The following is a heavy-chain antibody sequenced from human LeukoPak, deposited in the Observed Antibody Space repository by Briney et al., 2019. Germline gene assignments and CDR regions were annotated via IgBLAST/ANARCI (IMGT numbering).Heavy chain of an antibody. CDR3: AREDWDCSSTSCYAFDI. J-gene: IGHJ3*02. V-gene: IGHV4-59*01. Sequence: PSETLSLTCTVSGGSISSYYWSWIRQPPGKGLEWIRYIYYSGSTNYNPSLKSRVTISVDTSKNQFSLKLSSVTAADTAVYYCAREDWDCSSTSCYAFDIWGQGTMVTVSS. D-gene: IGHD2-2*01. CDR2: IYYSGST. CDR1: GGSISSYY.